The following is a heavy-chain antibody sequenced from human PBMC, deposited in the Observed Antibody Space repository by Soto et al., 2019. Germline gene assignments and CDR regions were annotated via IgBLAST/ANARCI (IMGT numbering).Heavy chain of an antibody. CDR2: LGFDGGGR. D-gene: IGHD1-26*01. CDR1: GYDFSSHG. J-gene: IGHJ6*02. V-gene: IGHV3-33*01. CDR3: AREPVGPDYAMDV. Sequence: QMQLVESGGSVVQPGTSLRLSCAAYGYDFSSHGMHWVRQTPGKGLEWVAVLGFDGGGRYYADSVKGRFTVSRDNSKKMLYLQMDSLRAEDTALYYCAREPVGPDYAMDVWGQGTTVTVSS.